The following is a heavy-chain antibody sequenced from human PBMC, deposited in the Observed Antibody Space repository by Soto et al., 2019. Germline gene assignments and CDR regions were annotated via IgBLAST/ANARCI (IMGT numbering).Heavy chain of an antibody. CDR1: GYTFTSYD. Sequence: QVQLVQSGAEVKKPGASVKVSCKASGYTFTSYDINWVRQATGQGLEWMGWMNPNSGNTGYAQKFQGRVTMTRNTSISTACMELSSLRSEDTAVYYCARVGGCSSTSCRYNWFDPWGQGTLVTVSS. D-gene: IGHD2-2*01. CDR2: MNPNSGNT. J-gene: IGHJ5*02. V-gene: IGHV1-8*01. CDR3: ARVGGCSSTSCRYNWFDP.